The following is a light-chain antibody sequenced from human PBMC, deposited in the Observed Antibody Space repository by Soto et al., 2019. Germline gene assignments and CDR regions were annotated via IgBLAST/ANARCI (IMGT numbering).Light chain of an antibody. CDR1: QSISRSD. V-gene: IGKV3-20*01. J-gene: IGKJ4*01. CDR2: ATS. CDR3: QQYGSSPT. Sequence: EIVLTQSPGTVSLSPGESATLSCRASQSISRSDLTWYQHGPGQSPRLLIYATSSRPTGIPDRFTGGGAGTGFTLTISRLEPEDSAVYYCQQYGSSPTFGGGTKVDIK.